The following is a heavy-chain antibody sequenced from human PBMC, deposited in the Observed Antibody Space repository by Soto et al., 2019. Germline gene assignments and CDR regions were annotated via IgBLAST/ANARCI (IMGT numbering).Heavy chain of an antibody. CDR1: GFTFSNAW. CDR3: TKDYDFWSGYFR. J-gene: IGHJ4*02. D-gene: IGHD3-3*01. CDR2: IKSKTDGGTT. Sequence: PGGSLRLSCAASGFTFSNAWMSWVRQAPGKGLEWVGRIKSKTDGGTTDYAAPVKGRFTISRDDSKNTLYLQMNSLKTEDTAVYYCTKDYDFWSGYFRWGQGTLVTVSS. V-gene: IGHV3-15*01.